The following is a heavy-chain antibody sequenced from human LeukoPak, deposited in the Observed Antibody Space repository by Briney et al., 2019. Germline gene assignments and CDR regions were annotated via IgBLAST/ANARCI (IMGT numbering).Heavy chain of an antibody. V-gene: IGHV2-5*01. CDR3: AHRRGYSRLLSHFDY. J-gene: IGHJ4*02. CDR1: GFSRRTRGVG. D-gene: IGHD6-13*01. CDR2: IYWNDDK. Sequence: SSPTLSNPAPTLTLTCTFTGFSRRTRGVGVGWIRQPPAKALEWLALIYWNDDKRYTPSLKSRLTITEDTSKNQVVLTMNNMDPVDTATYYCAHRRGYSRLLSHFDYWGQGTLVTVSS.